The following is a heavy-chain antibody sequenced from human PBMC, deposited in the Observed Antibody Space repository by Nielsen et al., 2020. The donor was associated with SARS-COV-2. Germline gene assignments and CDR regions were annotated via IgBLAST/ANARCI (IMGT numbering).Heavy chain of an antibody. CDR1: GFTFSSYS. D-gene: IGHD3-9*01. CDR2: ISSSSSTI. CDR3: ARDSLRYFDWLSGMDV. V-gene: IGHV3-48*01. J-gene: IGHJ6*02. Sequence: GGSLRLSCAASGFTFSSYSMNWVRQAPGKGLEWVSYISSSSSTIYYADSVKGRFTISRDNAKNSLYLQMNSLRAEDTAVYYCARDSLRYFDWLSGMDVWGQGTTVTVSS.